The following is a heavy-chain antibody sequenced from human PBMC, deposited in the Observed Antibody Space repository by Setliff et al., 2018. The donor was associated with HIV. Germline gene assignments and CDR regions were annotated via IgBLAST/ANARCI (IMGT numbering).Heavy chain of an antibody. CDR1: GYTFTNYG. CDR3: ARAYYHDSSGYQGVDY. Sequence: ASVKVSCKASGYTFTNYGITWLRQAPGQGPEWMGWSSTYSGSTKYAENLQGRVTMTTDTSTSTTYMELTSLRSDDTAVYYCARAYYHDSSGYQGVDYWGQGTLVTV. D-gene: IGHD3-22*01. V-gene: IGHV1-18*01. CDR2: SSTYSGST. J-gene: IGHJ4*02.